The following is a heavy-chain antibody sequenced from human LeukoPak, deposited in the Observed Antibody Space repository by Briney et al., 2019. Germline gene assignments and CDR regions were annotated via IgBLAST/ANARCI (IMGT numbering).Heavy chain of an antibody. J-gene: IGHJ4*02. CDR3: ASDLIY. CDR1: GGSVSGPY. Sequence: PGGSLRLSCAASGGSVSGPYVNWVRRAPGKGLEWGSFIYGVDGTSYADSVKGRFTISRDNSKNTVYLQMNSLRVKDTALYYCASDLIYWGQGTLVTVSS. CDR2: IYGVDGT. V-gene: IGHV3-53*01.